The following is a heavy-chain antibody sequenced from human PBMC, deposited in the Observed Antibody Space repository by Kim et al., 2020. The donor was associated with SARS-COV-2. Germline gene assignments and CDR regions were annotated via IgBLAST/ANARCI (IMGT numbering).Heavy chain of an antibody. V-gene: IGHV4-61*01. CDR1: GGSVSSGSYY. CDR3: ARDKVVAGTGKYYYYGMDV. D-gene: IGHD6-19*01. J-gene: IGHJ6*02. Sequence: SETLSLTCTVSGGSVSSGSYYWSWIRQPPGKGLEWIGYIYYSGSTNYNPSLKSRVTISVDTSKNQFSLKLSSVTAADTAVYYCARDKVVAGTGKYYYYGMDVWGQGTTVTVSS. CDR2: IYYSGST.